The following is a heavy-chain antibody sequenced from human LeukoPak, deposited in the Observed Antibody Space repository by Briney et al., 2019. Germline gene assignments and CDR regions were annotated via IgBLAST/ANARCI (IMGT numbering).Heavy chain of an antibody. D-gene: IGHD6-13*01. CDR2: IYYSGST. CDR3: ARDGAAGPGYYYYYMDV. V-gene: IGHV4-39*07. CDR1: GGSISSSSYY. Sequence: SETLSLTCTVSGGSISSSSYYWGWIRQPPGKGLEWIGSIYYSGSTYYNPSLKSRVTISVDTSKNQFSLKLSSVTAADTAVYYCARDGAAGPGYYYYYMDVWGKGTTVTVSS. J-gene: IGHJ6*03.